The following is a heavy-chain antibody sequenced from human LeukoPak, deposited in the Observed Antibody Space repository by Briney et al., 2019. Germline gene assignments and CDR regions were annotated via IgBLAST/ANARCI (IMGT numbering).Heavy chain of an antibody. CDR3: ATEYYYDSSSYYSLAY. CDR2: IYTSGST. CDR1: GGSISSYY. J-gene: IGHJ4*02. V-gene: IGHV4-4*07. Sequence: SETLSLTCTVSGGSISSYYWSWIRQPAGKGLEWIGRIYTSGSTNYNPSLKSRVTMSVDTSKDQFSLKLSSVTAADTAVYYCATEYYYDSSSYYSLAYWGQGTLVTVS. D-gene: IGHD3-22*01.